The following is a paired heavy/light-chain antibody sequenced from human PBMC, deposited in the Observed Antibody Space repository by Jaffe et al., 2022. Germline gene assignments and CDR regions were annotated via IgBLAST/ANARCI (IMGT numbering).Light chain of an antibody. Sequence: SSELTQDPAVSVALGQTVRITCQGDSLRSYYASWYQQKPGQAPVLVIYGKNNRPSGIPDRFSGSSSGNTASLTITGAQAEDEADYYCNSRDSSGNHHVVFGGGTKLTVL. CDR1: SLRSYY. V-gene: IGLV3-19*01. CDR2: GKN. J-gene: IGLJ2*01. CDR3: NSRDSSGNHHVV.
Heavy chain of an antibody. CDR2: IYYSGST. V-gene: IGHV4-59*01. CDR1: GGSISSYY. J-gene: IGHJ5*02. CDR3: AREYPLVFTEAGLRATNWFDP. Sequence: QVQLQESGPGLVKPSETLSLTCTVSGGSISSYYWSWIRQPPGKGLEWIGYIYYSGSTNYNPSLKSRVTISVDTSKNQFSLKLSSVTAADTAVYYCAREYPLVFTEAGLRATNWFDPWGQGTLVTVSS. D-gene: IGHD5-12*01.